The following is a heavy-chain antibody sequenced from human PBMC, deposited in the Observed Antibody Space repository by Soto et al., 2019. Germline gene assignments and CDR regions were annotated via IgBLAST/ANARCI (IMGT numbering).Heavy chain of an antibody. CDR1: GYTFTGYY. CDR2: INPNSGGT. Sequence: ASVKVSCKASGYTFTGYYMHWVRQAPGQGLEWMGWINPNSGGTNYAQKFQGRVTMTRDTSISTAYMELSRLRSDDTAVYYCARALQPELRFFSPSHMPYFDYWRQRTLVTVSS. D-gene: IGHD3-3*01. V-gene: IGHV1-2*02. CDR3: ARALQPELRFFSPSHMPYFDY. J-gene: IGHJ4*02.